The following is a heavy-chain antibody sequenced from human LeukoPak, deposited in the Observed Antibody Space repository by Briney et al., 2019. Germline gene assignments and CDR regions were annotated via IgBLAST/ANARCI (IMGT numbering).Heavy chain of an antibody. V-gene: IGHV3-23*01. CDR3: AKADGYSSGCYVKGFDY. CDR2: MSGSGGST. J-gene: IGHJ4*02. D-gene: IGHD6-19*01. CDR1: GFTFSSYA. Sequence: GGSLRLSCAASGFTFSSYAMSWVRQAPGKGLEWVSAMSGSGGSTYYADSVKGRFTISRDNSKNTLYLQMNSLRAEDTAVYYCAKADGYSSGCYVKGFDYWGQGTLVTVSS.